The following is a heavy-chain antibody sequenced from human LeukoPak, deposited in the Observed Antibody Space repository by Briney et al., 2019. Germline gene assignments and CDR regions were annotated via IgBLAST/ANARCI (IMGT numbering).Heavy chain of an antibody. Sequence: GGSLRLSCAASGFTFSTYAMSWVRQSPGKGLEWVSTISGGGDTTYYADSVKGRLTISRDNSKNTLYLQMNSLRAEDTAVYYCARDIYAGASSPGVYWGQGTLVTVSS. V-gene: IGHV3-23*01. J-gene: IGHJ4*02. CDR2: ISGGGDTT. CDR1: GFTFSTYA. CDR3: ARDIYAGASSPGVY. D-gene: IGHD1-26*01.